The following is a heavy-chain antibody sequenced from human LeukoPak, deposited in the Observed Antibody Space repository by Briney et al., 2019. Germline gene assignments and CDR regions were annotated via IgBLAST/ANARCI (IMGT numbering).Heavy chain of an antibody. Sequence: GGSLRLSCAASGFTFSNYAMRWVRQAPGKGLEWVSGISRSGDTTYYADSVKGRFAISRDISKNTLYLQMNSLRAEDTAVYYCARGHRDSGSYTRGYFDYWGQGTLVTVSS. CDR3: ARGHRDSGSYTRGYFDY. J-gene: IGHJ4*02. D-gene: IGHD1-26*01. V-gene: IGHV3-23*01. CDR1: GFTFSNYA. CDR2: ISRSGDTT.